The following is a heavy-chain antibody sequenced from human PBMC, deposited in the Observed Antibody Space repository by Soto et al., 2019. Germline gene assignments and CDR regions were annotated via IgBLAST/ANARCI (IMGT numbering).Heavy chain of an antibody. J-gene: IGHJ3*02. Sequence: QVQLVQSGAEMKKPGASVKVSCKASGYTFTNYGISWVRQAPGQGLEWMGWISAYNGDTNYAQKPQGRVTMTTDTSTSTAYMALRSLRSDDTAMYYFARVLDGATTRRAFEIWGQGTMVTVSS. CDR3: ARVLDGATTRRAFEI. D-gene: IGHD1-26*01. CDR2: ISAYNGDT. CDR1: GYTFTNYG. V-gene: IGHV1-18*01.